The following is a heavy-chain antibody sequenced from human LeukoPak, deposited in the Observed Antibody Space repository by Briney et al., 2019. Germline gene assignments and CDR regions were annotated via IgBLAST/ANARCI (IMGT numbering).Heavy chain of an antibody. Sequence: SVKVSCKASGGTFSSYAISWVRQAPGQGLEWMGGIIPIFGTANYAQKFQGRVTITTDESTSTAYMELSSLRSEDTVVYYCATYTNWNDDYYYYYMDVWGKGTTVTVSS. D-gene: IGHD1-1*01. V-gene: IGHV1-69*05. CDR1: GGTFSSYA. CDR3: ATYTNWNDDYYYYYMDV. J-gene: IGHJ6*03. CDR2: IIPIFGTA.